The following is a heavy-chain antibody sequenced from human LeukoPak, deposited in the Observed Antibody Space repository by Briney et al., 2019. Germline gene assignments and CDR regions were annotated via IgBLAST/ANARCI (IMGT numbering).Heavy chain of an antibody. CDR1: GFALSSYG. CDR3: AKEKVFTSTSWTTIEY. Sequence: GRSLRLSCAASGFALSSYGMHWVRQAPGKGLEWVAVISYDGNAKHYADSVKGRFTISRDNSKNTLYLQMNSLRSEDTAVYYCAKEKVFTSTSWTTIEYWGQGALVTVSS. CDR2: ISYDGNAK. D-gene: IGHD6-13*01. J-gene: IGHJ4*02. V-gene: IGHV3-30*18.